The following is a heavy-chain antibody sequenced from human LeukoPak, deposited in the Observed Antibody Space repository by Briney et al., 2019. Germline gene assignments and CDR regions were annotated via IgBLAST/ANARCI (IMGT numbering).Heavy chain of an antibody. Sequence: ASVKVSCKASGGIFSNYAISWVRQAPGQGLEWMGGIIPIFGTVNYAQNFQGRVTITADESTSTAYMELSSLRSEDTAVYYCARDIRAWDIVVVPAAPRFDPWGQGTLVTVSS. CDR2: IIPIFGTV. V-gene: IGHV1-69*13. CDR1: GGIFSNYA. D-gene: IGHD2-2*01. CDR3: ARDIRAWDIVVVPAAPRFDP. J-gene: IGHJ5*02.